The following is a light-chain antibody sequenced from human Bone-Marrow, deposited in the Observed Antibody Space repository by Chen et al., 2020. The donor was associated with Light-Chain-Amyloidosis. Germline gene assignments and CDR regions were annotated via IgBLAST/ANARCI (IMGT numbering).Light chain of an antibody. J-gene: IGLJ3*02. Sequence: QSVLTQPPSASGTPGQRVTISCSGSSSNIGSNAISWYQHLPGTAPQLLIYSDIQRPSGVPDRFSASKSGTSASLAISGLQSEDEANYYCATWDDSLNSPVFGGGTKLTVL. CDR1: SSNIGSNA. CDR2: SDI. V-gene: IGLV1-44*01. CDR3: ATWDDSLNSPV.